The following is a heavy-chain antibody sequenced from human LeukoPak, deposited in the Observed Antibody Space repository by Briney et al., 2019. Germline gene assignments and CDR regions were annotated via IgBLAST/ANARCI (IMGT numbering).Heavy chain of an antibody. Sequence: GGSLRLSCAASGFTFSSYWMSWVRQAPGKGLEWVANIKQDGSEKYYVDSVKGRFTISRDNAKNSLYLQMNSLRAEDTAVYYCARLILRFLEGAQEYYYYGMDVWGQGTTVTVSS. CDR2: IKQDGSEK. CDR1: GFTFSSYW. D-gene: IGHD3-3*01. V-gene: IGHV3-7*03. CDR3: ARLILRFLEGAQEYYYYGMDV. J-gene: IGHJ6*02.